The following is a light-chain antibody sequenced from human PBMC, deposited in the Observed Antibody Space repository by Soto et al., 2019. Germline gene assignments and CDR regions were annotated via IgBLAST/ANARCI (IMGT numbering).Light chain of an antibody. CDR3: ASYTSSTTVV. Sequence: QSALTQPASVSGSPGQSITISCTATSSDVGGFTYVSWYQHHPAKAPKLMIYDVSNRPSGVSNRFSGSKSGNTASLTISGLQAEDEAHYYCASYTSSTTVVFGGGTKVTVL. CDR1: SSDVGGFTY. V-gene: IGLV2-14*03. CDR2: DVS. J-gene: IGLJ2*01.